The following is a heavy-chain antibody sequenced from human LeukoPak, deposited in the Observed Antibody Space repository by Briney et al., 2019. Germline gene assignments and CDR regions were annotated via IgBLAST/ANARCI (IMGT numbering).Heavy chain of an antibody. D-gene: IGHD2-15*01. V-gene: IGHV3-15*01. CDR2: IKSKSDGGTI. CDR3: TTRRQDGW. CDR1: GFTFSDAW. Sequence: GGSLRLSCVGSGFTFSDAWMSWVRQAPGKGLEWVGRIKSKSDGGTIDYAAPVKGRFTISRDDTRNTLYLQMNSLKTEDTAVYYCTTRRQDGWWGQGTLVTVS. J-gene: IGHJ4*02.